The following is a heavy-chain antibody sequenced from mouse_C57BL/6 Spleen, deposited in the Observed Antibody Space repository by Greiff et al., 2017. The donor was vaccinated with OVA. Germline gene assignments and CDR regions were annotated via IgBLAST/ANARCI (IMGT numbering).Heavy chain of an antibody. CDR1: GYTFTSYW. CDR3: ARWNGYDRYYYAMDY. D-gene: IGHD2-2*01. V-gene: IGHV1-53*01. Sequence: QVQLQQPGTELVKPGASVKLSCKASGYTFTSYWMHWVKQRPGQGLEWIGNINPSNGGTNYNEKFKSKATLTVDKSSSTAYMQLSSLTSEDSAVYYCARWNGYDRYYYAMDYWGQGTSVTVSS. J-gene: IGHJ4*01. CDR2: INPSNGGT.